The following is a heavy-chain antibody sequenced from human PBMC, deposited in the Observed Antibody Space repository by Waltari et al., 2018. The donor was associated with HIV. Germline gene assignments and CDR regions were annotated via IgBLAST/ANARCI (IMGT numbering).Heavy chain of an antibody. J-gene: IGHJ4*02. V-gene: IGHV3-7*01. CDR3: ARDGVAAGIYFDK. CDR2: INQDGGEK. D-gene: IGHD6-13*01. CDR1: GFTFSDHW. Sequence: EVQLVESGGGLVQPGGSLRLSCSASGFTFSDHWMSWVRQAPGKGLGWVANINQDGGEKNYVDSVKGRFTISRDNAKNSLYLQLNSLRAEDTAVYYCARDGVAAGIYFDKWGQGTLVTVSS.